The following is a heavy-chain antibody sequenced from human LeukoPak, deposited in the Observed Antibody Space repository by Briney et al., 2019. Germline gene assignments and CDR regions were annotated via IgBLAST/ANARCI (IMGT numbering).Heavy chain of an antibody. D-gene: IGHD4-11*01. CDR2: IYYIGCT. CDR1: GGSISNYY. V-gene: IGHV4-59*08. Sequence: SETLSLTCTVSGGSISNYYWSWVRQPPGKGLEWIGCIYYIGCTNYNPSLKSRVTISPDTSKNQFSLELSSVTAADTAVYYCARHGGAYSFDYWGQGTLVTVSS. J-gene: IGHJ4*02. CDR3: ARHGGAYSFDY.